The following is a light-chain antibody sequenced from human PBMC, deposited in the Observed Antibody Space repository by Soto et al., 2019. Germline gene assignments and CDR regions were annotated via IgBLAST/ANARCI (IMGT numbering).Light chain of an antibody. Sequence: EIVMTQSPATLSVSPGESATLSCRASQSVRTNLAWYQHKPGQPPRLLIYGASTRAAGVPAQFSGSGSGTEFTLTISSLQSEDFAVYYCQQYTNWPPSTFGQGTKLEIK. J-gene: IGKJ2*02. CDR3: QQYTNWPPST. CDR1: QSVRTN. V-gene: IGKV3-15*01. CDR2: GAS.